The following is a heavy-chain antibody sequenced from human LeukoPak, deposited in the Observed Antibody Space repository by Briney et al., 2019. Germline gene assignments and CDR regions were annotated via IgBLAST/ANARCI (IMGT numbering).Heavy chain of an antibody. CDR1: GYTFTGYY. CDR3: ARDGRQQLVEALEFDY. Sequence: ASVKVSCKAAGYTFTGYYMHWVRQAPGQGLEWMGWIDPNSGGTNYAQKFQGRVTMTRDTSISTAYMELSRLRSDDTAVYYCARDGRQQLVEALEFDYWGQGTLVTVSS. D-gene: IGHD6-13*01. J-gene: IGHJ4*02. V-gene: IGHV1-2*02. CDR2: IDPNSGGT.